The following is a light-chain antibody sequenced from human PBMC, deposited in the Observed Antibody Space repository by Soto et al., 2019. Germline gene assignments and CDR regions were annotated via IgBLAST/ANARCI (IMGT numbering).Light chain of an antibody. Sequence: DIPLTQSPSFLSASVGDRVTITCRASQGISSYLAWYQQKAGKAPKLLIYAASTLQSGVPSRFSGSGSGTEFTLTISCLQPEDFATYYCQQLNYYPLTFGGGTKVEIK. CDR3: QQLNYYPLT. J-gene: IGKJ4*01. CDR1: QGISSY. V-gene: IGKV1-9*01. CDR2: AAS.